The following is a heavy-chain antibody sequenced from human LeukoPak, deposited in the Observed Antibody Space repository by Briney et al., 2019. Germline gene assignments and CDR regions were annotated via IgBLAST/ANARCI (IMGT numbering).Heavy chain of an antibody. Sequence: GGSLRLSCVASGFIFSRFAMTWVRQAPGKGLEWVAFIRYDGSNKYYADSVKGRFTISRDNSKNTLYLQMNSLRAEDTAVYYCAKDKGYGDFYFDYWGQGTLVTVSS. J-gene: IGHJ4*02. CDR1: GFIFSRFA. CDR2: IRYDGSNK. D-gene: IGHD4-17*01. V-gene: IGHV3-30*02. CDR3: AKDKGYGDFYFDY.